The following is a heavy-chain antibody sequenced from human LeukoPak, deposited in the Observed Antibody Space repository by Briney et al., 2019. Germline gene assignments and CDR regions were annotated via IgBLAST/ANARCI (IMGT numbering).Heavy chain of an antibody. V-gene: IGHV3-30-3*01. CDR3: ARDTPSYVLRFLESSAFDI. CDR2: ISYDGSNK. Sequence: PGGSLRLSCAASGFTFSSYAMHWVRQAPGKGLEWVAVISYDGSNKYYADSVKGRFTIPRDNSKNTLYLQMNSLRAEDTAVYYCARDTPSYVLRFLESSAFDIWGQGTMVTVSS. CDR1: GFTFSSYA. D-gene: IGHD3-3*01. J-gene: IGHJ3*02.